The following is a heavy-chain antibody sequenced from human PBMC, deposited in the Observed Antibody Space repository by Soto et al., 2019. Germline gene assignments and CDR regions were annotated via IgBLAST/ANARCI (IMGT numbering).Heavy chain of an antibody. Sequence: PGESLKISCKGSGYSFTSYWIGWVRQMPGKGLEWMGIIYPGDSDTRYSPSFQGQVTMTRDTSISTAYMELSRLRSDDTAVYYCARAGRSSWGNETFDYWGQGTLVTVSS. D-gene: IGHD6-13*01. J-gene: IGHJ4*02. CDR2: IYPGDSDT. CDR3: ARAGRSSWGNETFDY. V-gene: IGHV5-51*01. CDR1: GYSFTSYW.